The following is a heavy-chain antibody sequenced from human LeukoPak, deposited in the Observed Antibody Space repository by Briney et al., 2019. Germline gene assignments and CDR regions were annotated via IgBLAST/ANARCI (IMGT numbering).Heavy chain of an antibody. D-gene: IGHD5-24*01. V-gene: IGHV4-59*08. CDR1: GGSISSYY. CDR2: IYYSGST. J-gene: IGHJ4*02. CDR3: ARQLGRDGYNFLDY. Sequence: SETLSLTCTVSGGSISSYYWSWIRQPPGKGLEWIGYIYYSGSTNYNPSLKSRVTISVDTSKNQFSLKLSSVTAADTAVYYCARQLGRDGYNFLDYWGQGTLDTVSS.